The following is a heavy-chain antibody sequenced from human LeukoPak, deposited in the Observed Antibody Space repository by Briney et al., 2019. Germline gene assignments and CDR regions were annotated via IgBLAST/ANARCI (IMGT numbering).Heavy chain of an antibody. CDR1: GHTLSEMT. CDR2: INPNSGGT. V-gene: IGHV1-2*02. Sequence: ASVKVSCKVSGHTLSEMTMHWVRQAPGQGLEWMGWINPNSGGTNYAQKFQGRVTMTRDTSISTAYMELSRLRSDDTAVYYCARLRRRTYYYDSSGYYYFDYWGQGTLVTVSS. J-gene: IGHJ4*02. D-gene: IGHD3-22*01. CDR3: ARLRRRTYYYDSSGYYYFDY.